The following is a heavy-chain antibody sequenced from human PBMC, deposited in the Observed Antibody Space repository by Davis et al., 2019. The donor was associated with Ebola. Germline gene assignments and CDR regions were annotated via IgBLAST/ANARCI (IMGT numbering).Heavy chain of an antibody. V-gene: IGHV1-18*01. CDR3: ARGLWFTGPPTYGLDV. CDR2: ISAYNGNT. D-gene: IGHD3-10*01. J-gene: IGHJ6*02. Sequence: ASVKVSCKASGYTFTSYGISWVRQAPGQGLEWMGWISAYNGNTNYAQKLQGRVTMTTDTSTSTVYMDLSSLRSEDTAVYYCARGLWFTGPPTYGLDVWGQGTTVTVSS. CDR1: GYTFTSYG.